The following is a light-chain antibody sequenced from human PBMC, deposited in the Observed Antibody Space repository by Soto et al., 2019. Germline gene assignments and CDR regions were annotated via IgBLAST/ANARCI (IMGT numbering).Light chain of an antibody. J-gene: IGLJ2*01. Sequence: QSVLTQPPSASGTPGQRVTISCSGSSSNIGSNTVNWYQQLPGTAPKLLIYSNNQRPSGVPDRFSGSKSGTSASLAISGLQSEDEGDYHCAAWDDSLNGLFAGGTKLTVL. V-gene: IGLV1-44*01. CDR1: SSNIGSNT. CDR3: AAWDDSLNGL. CDR2: SNN.